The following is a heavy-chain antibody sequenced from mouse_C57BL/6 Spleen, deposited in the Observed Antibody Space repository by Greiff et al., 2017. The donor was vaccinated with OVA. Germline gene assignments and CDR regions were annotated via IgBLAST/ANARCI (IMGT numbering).Heavy chain of an antibody. Sequence: ESGPGLVKPSQSLSLTCSVTGYSITSGYYWNWIRQFPGNKLEWMGYISYDGSNNYNPSLKNRISITRDTSKNQFFLKLNSVTTEDTATYYGARDGYYGSSPFAYWGQGTLVTVSA. CDR3: ARDGYYGSSPFAY. J-gene: IGHJ3*01. CDR2: ISYDGSN. CDR1: GYSITSGYY. V-gene: IGHV3-6*01. D-gene: IGHD1-1*01.